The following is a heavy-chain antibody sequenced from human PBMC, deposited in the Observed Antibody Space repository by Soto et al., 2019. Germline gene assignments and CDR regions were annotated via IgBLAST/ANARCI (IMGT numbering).Heavy chain of an antibody. Sequence: QVPQVQSGAEVKEPGASVKVSCKASGYTFTTYGIIWVRQAPGQGLEWMGWISAYNGNTNYTQKLQGRITMTTDTTTSTGYMELRSLRSDDADEYFCARSYRMALRRGYSNSNGVSWSALYLWVQGTKVIVSS. CDR3: ARSYRMALRRGYSNSNGVSWSALYL. CDR2: ISAYNGNT. D-gene: IGHD2-8*01. J-gene: IGHJ3*01. CDR1: GYTFTTYG. V-gene: IGHV1-18*04.